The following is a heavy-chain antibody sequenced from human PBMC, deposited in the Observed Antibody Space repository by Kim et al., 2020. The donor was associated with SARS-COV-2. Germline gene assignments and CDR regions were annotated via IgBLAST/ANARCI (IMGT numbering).Heavy chain of an antibody. J-gene: IGHJ3*01. CDR2: IGTVADT. D-gene: IGHD2-8*01. V-gene: IGHV3-13*01. CDR3: ARGSYCTASNCSVDDAFDV. Sequence: GGSLRLSCAASGFSFAIYDMHWVRQVTGKGLEWVSTIGTVADTFYDGSVKGRFTISRDNDKNAFFFQMNNLSAGDTALYYCARGSYCTASNCSVDDAFDV. CDR1: GFSFAIYD.